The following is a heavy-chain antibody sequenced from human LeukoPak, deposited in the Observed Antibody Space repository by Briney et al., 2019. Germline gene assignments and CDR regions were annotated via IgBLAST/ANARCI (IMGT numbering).Heavy chain of an antibody. CDR1: GDSISSLF. J-gene: IGHJ1*01. CDR2: IYGSRST. V-gene: IGHV4-4*07. CDR3: ARGPTCSGGSCYPEH. Sequence: SETLSLTCTVSGDSISSLFLSWIRQPAGKGLEWIGRIYGSRSTTYNPSLKSRVTMSVDTSKNQFSLKLTSVTAADTAVYYCARGPTCSGGSCYPEHWGQGTLVTVSS. D-gene: IGHD2-15*01.